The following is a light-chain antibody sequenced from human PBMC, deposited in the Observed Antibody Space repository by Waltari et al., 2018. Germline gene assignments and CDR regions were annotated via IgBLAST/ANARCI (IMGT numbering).Light chain of an antibody. CDR1: QRISNY. Sequence: DIQMTQSPSSLSASVGDRVTITCRASQRISNYVNWYQQKAGKAPKLLIYLASTLQRGVPSRFSGSGSGTDFTLTINSLQPEDFATYFCQQGYSSPLTFGGGTQVEIK. J-gene: IGKJ4*01. V-gene: IGKV1-39*01. CDR3: QQGYSSPLT. CDR2: LAS.